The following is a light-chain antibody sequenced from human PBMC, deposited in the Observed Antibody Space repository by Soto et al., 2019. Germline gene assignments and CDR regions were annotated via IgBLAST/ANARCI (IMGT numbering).Light chain of an antibody. Sequence: IQITQTPSSLSASVGDRVTITCRASQSISNYLNWYQQKPGKAPKLLIYAASSLQSGVPSRFSGSGSGTDFTLTISSLQPEDFASYYCQQSYSTTALTFGGGTKVDIK. V-gene: IGKV1-39*01. CDR1: QSISNY. J-gene: IGKJ4*01. CDR2: AAS. CDR3: QQSYSTTALT.